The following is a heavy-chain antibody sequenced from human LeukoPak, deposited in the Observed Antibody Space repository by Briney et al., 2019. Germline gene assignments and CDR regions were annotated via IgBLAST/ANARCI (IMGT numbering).Heavy chain of an antibody. CDR3: ARRAARPYYFDN. CDR2: ISVYNGYT. Sequence: ASVKVSCKASGYTFTSYGISWVRQAPGQGLELMGWISVYNGYTDTAQKLQGRLTMTTDASTSTAYMELTNLRSDDTAVYYCARRAARPYYFDNWGQGTLVTVSS. V-gene: IGHV1-18*01. J-gene: IGHJ4*02. CDR1: GYTFTSYG. D-gene: IGHD6-6*01.